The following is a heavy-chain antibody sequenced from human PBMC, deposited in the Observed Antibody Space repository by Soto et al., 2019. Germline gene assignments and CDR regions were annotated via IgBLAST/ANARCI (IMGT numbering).Heavy chain of an antibody. CDR2: IIPIFGSA. J-gene: IGHJ4*02. CDR3: ARGRGNSAVIMTLDY. V-gene: IGHV1-69*01. D-gene: IGHD3-16*01. CDR1: GGVFSSFG. Sequence: QVQLVQSGAEVKKPGSSVRVSCKSSGGVFSSFGLSWVRQAPGQGLEWMGGIIPIFGSANYAQKFQGRVTITADDSTSTVYMELSSLRSEDTALYYCARGRGNSAVIMTLDYWGQGTLVTVSS.